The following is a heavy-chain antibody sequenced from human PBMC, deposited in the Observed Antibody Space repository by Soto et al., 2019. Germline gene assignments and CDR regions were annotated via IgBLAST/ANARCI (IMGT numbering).Heavy chain of an antibody. CDR3: ARGGCSGGSCYPDDALDI. Sequence: EVQLVESGGGFVQPGGSLRLSCAASGFAFSAYWMSWVRQAPGKGLEWVANIKQDGSKKYYVDYVEGRFTFSRDNAKNSLYLQMNSLRAEDTAVYYCARGGCSGGSCYPDDALDIWGQGTMVTVSS. V-gene: IGHV3-7*01. CDR2: IKQDGSKK. J-gene: IGHJ3*02. D-gene: IGHD2-15*01. CDR1: GFAFSAYW.